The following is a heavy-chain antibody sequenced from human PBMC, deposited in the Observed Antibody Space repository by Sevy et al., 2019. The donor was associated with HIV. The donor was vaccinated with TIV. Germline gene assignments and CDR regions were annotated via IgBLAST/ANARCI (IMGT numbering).Heavy chain of an antibody. Sequence: GGSLRLSCAASGFTFSSYSMNWVRQAPGKGLEWVSYISSSSSTIYYADSVKGRFTMPRDNAKNSLYLQMNSLRAEDTAVYYCARLSGYSSSWSYFDYWGQGTLVTVSS. CDR2: ISSSSSTI. V-gene: IGHV3-48*01. CDR3: ARLSGYSSSWSYFDY. J-gene: IGHJ4*02. D-gene: IGHD6-13*01. CDR1: GFTFSSYS.